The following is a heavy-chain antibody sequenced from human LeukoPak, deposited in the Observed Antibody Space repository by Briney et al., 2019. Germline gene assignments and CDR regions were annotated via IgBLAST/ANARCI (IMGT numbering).Heavy chain of an antibody. Sequence: SETLSLTCTVSGGSISSYYWSWIRQPPGKGLEWIGYIYYSGSTNYNPSLKSRVTISVDKSKNQFSLKLSSVTAADTAVYYCARRPRDAFDIWGQGTMVTVSS. J-gene: IGHJ3*02. V-gene: IGHV4-59*12. CDR1: GGSISSYY. CDR2: IYYSGST. CDR3: ARRPRDAFDI.